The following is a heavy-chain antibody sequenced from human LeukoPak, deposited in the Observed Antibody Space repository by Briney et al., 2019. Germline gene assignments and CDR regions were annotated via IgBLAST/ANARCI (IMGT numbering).Heavy chain of an antibody. CDR1: GFTFDDYA. CDR2: ISWNSGSI. J-gene: IGHJ3*02. D-gene: IGHD2-2*01. V-gene: IGHV3-9*01. CDR3: AKDMRWGTRWAPGAFDI. Sequence: GGSLRLSCAASGFTFDDYAMHWVRQAPGKGLEWVSGISWNSGSIGYADSVKGRFTISRDNAKTSLYLQLNSLRAEDTALYYCAKDMRWGTRWAPGAFDIWGQGTMVTVSS.